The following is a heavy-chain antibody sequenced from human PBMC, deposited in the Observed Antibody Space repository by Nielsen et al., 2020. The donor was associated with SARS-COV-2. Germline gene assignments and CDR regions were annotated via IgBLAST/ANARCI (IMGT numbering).Heavy chain of an antibody. CDR1: GFTFSYYW. J-gene: IGHJ4*02. CDR3: ARDPILDY. CDR2: ISSSSSTI. V-gene: IGHV3-48*01. Sequence: GESLKISCAASGFTFSYYWMNWVRQAPGKGLEWVSYISSSSSTIYYADSVKGRFTISRDNAKNSLYLQMNSLRAEDTAVYYCARDPILDYWGQGTLVTVSS.